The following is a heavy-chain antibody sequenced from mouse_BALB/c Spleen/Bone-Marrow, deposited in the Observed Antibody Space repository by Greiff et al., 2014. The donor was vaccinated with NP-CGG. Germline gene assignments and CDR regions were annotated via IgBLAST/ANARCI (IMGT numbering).Heavy chain of an antibody. V-gene: IGHV3-5*02. CDR1: GISITTGNYR. J-gene: IGHJ2*01. CDR2: IYYSGII. CDR3: ARDGGDVDFDY. Sequence: VQLKESGPGLVKPSQTVSLTCTVTGISITTGNYRWSWIRQFPGNKLEWIGYIYYSGIITYNPFLTSRTTITRDTSKNQFFLEMNSLTAEDTATYYCARDGGDVDFDYWGQGTTLTVSS. D-gene: IGHD3-3*01.